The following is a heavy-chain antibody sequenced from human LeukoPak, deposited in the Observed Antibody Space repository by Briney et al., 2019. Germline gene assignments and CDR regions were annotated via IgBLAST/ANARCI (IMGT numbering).Heavy chain of an antibody. CDR2: IFNDVST. V-gene: IGHV3-66*01. J-gene: IGHJ4*02. Sequence: GGSLRLSCAASGFTVRSNYMTWGRQAPGKGREGFSLIFNDVSTYDADSVNARFTISRDNSMDTLYLQMNSLRVEDTAVYYCARDPGGDNAYWGQGTLVTVSS. CDR1: GFTVRSNY. CDR3: ARDPGGDNAY. D-gene: IGHD4-17*01.